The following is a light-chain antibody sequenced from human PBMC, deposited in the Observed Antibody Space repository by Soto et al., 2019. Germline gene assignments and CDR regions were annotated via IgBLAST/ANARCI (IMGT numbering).Light chain of an antibody. J-gene: IGKJ1*01. Sequence: EIVLTQSPGTLSLSPGERATLSCRASQSVSSSYLAWYQQKPGQAPRLLIYGASSRATGIPDRFSGSGSGTDLTLTINRLEPEDFSVYYCQQYGSSPWTFGQGTKVEI. CDR3: QQYGSSPWT. CDR1: QSVSSSY. V-gene: IGKV3-20*01. CDR2: GAS.